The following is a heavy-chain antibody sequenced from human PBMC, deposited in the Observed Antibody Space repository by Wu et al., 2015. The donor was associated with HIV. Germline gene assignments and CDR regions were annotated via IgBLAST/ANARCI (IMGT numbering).Heavy chain of an antibody. CDR2: MSAYNRNN. J-gene: IGHJ1*01. CDR1: DYTFSSFG. V-gene: IGHV1-18*01. Sequence: QIHLEQSGAEVKKPGASVKLSCKCSDYTFSSFGISWVRQAPGQGLEWMGWMSAYNRNNNYAQKFQGRVTMTTDTSTKTVYMELKRLTSDDTAVYFCAREGRSDPKTFPLLTTWGQGTLVTVSS. CDR3: AREGRSDPKTFPLLTT. D-gene: IGHD3-9*01.